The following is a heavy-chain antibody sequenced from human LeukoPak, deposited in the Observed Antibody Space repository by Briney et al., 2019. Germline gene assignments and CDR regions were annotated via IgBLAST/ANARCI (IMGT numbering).Heavy chain of an antibody. J-gene: IGHJ4*02. CDR3: ARGVIAARHHMGY. CDR2: MNPNSGNT. Sequence: GASVKVSCKASGYTFTGYYMHWVRQAPGQGLEWMGWMNPNSGNTGYAQKFQGRVTMTRNTSISTAYMELSSLRSEDTAVYYCARGVIAARHHMGYWGQGTLVTVSS. V-gene: IGHV1-8*02. D-gene: IGHD6-6*01. CDR1: GYTFTGYY.